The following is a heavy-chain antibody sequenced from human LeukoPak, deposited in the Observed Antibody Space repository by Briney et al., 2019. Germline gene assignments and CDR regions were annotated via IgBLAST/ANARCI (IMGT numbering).Heavy chain of an antibody. J-gene: IGHJ4*02. CDR2: IYCSGST. V-gene: IGHV4-59*01. CDR1: GGSISSYY. Sequence: PSETLSLTCTVSGGSISSYYWSWIRQPPGKGLEWIGYIYCSGSTNYNPSLKSRVTISVDTSKNQFSLKLSSVTAADTAVYYCARATSAYTYYFDYWGQGTLVTVSS. D-gene: IGHD1-1*01. CDR3: ARATSAYTYYFDY.